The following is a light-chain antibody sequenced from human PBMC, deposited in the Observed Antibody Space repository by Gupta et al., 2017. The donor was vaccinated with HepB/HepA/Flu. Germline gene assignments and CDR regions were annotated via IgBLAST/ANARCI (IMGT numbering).Light chain of an antibody. J-gene: IGKJ4*01. CDR2: DAS. Sequence: AIQLTQSPSSLSASVGDRGTITCRASQGISSALAWYQQKPGKSPKLLIYDASSLDSGVPSRFSGSGSGTDFTLTISSLQPEDVATYYWQQVKNYPLTFGGGTKVEIK. CDR3: QQVKNYPLT. CDR1: QGISSA. V-gene: IGKV1D-13*01.